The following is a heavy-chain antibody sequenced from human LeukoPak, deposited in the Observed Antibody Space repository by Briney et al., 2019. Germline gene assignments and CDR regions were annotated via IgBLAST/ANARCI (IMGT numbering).Heavy chain of an antibody. CDR3: ARGVGIAAAGYFDY. V-gene: IGHV3-30-3*01. D-gene: IGHD6-13*01. CDR2: ISYDGSNK. CDR1: GFTFSSYA. Sequence: GGSLRLSCAASGFTFSSYAMSWVRQAPGKGLEWVAVISYDGSNKYYADSVKGRFTISRDNSKNTLYLQMNSLRAEDTAVYYCARGVGIAAAGYFDYWGQGTLVTVSS. J-gene: IGHJ4*02.